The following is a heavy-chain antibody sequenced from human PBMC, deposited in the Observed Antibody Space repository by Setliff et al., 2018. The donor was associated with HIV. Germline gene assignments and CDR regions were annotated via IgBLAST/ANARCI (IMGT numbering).Heavy chain of an antibody. V-gene: IGHV4-59*12. CDR1: GGSISSYY. Sequence: PSETLSLTCSVSGGSISSYYWSWIRQPPGKGLEWIGDIYYSGSTYYNPSLKSRVTISVDTSKNQFSLKLSSVTAADTAVYYCARARRAGSGPKYFQHWGQGTLVTAPQ. J-gene: IGHJ1*01. CDR3: ARARRAGSGPKYFQH. CDR2: IYYSGST. D-gene: IGHD2-15*01.